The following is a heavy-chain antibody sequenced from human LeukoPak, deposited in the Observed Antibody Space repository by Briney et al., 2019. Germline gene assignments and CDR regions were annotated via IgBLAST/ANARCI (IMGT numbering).Heavy chain of an antibody. CDR2: ISDSGGST. Sequence: GGSLRLSCAASGFTFSSYAMSWVRQAPGKGLEWVSAISDSGGSTYYADSVKGRFTISRDNSKNTLYLQMNSLRAEDTAVYYCATLTTVTYYFDYWAREPWSPSPQ. V-gene: IGHV3-23*01. D-gene: IGHD4-17*01. CDR3: ATLTTVTYYFDY. J-gene: IGHJ4*02. CDR1: GFTFSSYA.